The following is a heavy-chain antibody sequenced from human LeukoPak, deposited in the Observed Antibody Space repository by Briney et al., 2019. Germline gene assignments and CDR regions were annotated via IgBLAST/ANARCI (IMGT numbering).Heavy chain of an antibody. CDR3: AKKRDSHETQYFFDS. V-gene: IGHV3-23*01. J-gene: IGHJ4*02. CDR1: GFSFNTYG. Sequence: GSLRLSCAASGFSFNTYGMTWVRQAPGKGLEWVSAISGSGSDTYYADSVQGRFTISRDNSKNTLSLQMDSLRAEDTAVYYCAKKRDSHETQYFFDSWGQGILVTVSS. CDR2: ISGSGSDT. D-gene: IGHD2-15*01.